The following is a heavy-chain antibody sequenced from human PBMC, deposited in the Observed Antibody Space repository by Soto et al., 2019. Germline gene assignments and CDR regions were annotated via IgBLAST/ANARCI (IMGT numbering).Heavy chain of an antibody. CDR3: ARQSRTMIVVVKFDY. J-gene: IGHJ4*02. CDR2: INHSGST. CDR1: GGSFSGYY. Sequence: KPSETLSLTGAVYGGSFSGYYWSWIRQPPGKGLEWIGEINHSGSTNYNPSLKSRVTISVDTSKNQFSLKLSSVTAADTAVYYCARQSRTMIVVVKFDYWGQGTLVTVSS. V-gene: IGHV4-34*01. D-gene: IGHD3-22*01.